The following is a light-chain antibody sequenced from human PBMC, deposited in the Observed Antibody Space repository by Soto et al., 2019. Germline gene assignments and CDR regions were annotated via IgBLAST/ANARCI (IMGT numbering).Light chain of an antibody. CDR3: QQRSNWHLT. V-gene: IGKV3D-11*01. CDR1: QGVSSY. Sequence: EIVLTQSPATLSLSPGERATLSCRASQGVSSYLAWYQQKPGQAPRLLIYDASNRATGIPARFSGSGPGTVFTLTISSLEPEDFAVYYCQQRSNWHLTFGGGTKVEIK. J-gene: IGKJ4*01. CDR2: DAS.